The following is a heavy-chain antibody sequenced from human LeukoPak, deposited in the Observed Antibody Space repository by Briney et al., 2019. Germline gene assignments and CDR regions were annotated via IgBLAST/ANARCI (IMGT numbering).Heavy chain of an antibody. J-gene: IGHJ4*02. CDR1: GYTFTGYY. Sequence: ASVKVSCKASGYTFTGYYMHWVRQAPGQGLEWMGWINPNSGGTNYAQKFQGRVTMTRDTSISAAYMELSRLRSDDTAVYYCARDRSLSVAGTFDFWGQGSLVTVSS. CDR3: ARDRSLSVAGTFDF. V-gene: IGHV1-2*02. CDR2: INPNSGGT. D-gene: IGHD6-19*01.